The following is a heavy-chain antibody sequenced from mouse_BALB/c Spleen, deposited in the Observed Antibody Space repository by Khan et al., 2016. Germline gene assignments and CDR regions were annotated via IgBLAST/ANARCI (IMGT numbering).Heavy chain of an antibody. J-gene: IGHJ4*01. CDR3: TLLLVRRDDYTIDY. Sequence: VQLQQSGPELVKPGASVKISCKASGYSFTGYFMNWVMQSHGRGLEWIGRINPYSGDTFYNQKFKDKAKLTVDLSSNTAHMEIRSLSSEASAVYYCTLLLVRRDDYTIDYWGRGTSFTVSS. V-gene: IGHV1-20*02. D-gene: IGHD2-14*01. CDR1: GYSFTGYF. CDR2: INPYSGDT.